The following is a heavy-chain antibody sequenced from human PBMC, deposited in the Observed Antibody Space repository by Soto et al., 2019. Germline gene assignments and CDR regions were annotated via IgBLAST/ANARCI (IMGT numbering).Heavy chain of an antibody. CDR2: ISGYSGKT. V-gene: IGHV1-18*01. D-gene: IGHD6-19*01. CDR3: AKAIAEAGYYFDY. Sequence: GASVKVSCKASGYTFSSYGISWVRQAPGQGFEWMGWISGYSGKTSYAEKFQGRVTMSTDTSTSTAYMELRSLRSDDTAVYYCAKAIAEAGYYFDYWGQGTLVTVSS. J-gene: IGHJ4*02. CDR1: GYTFSSYG.